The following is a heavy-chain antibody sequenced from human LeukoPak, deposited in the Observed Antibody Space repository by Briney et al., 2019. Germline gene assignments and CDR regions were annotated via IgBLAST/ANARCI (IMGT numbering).Heavy chain of an antibody. V-gene: IGHV1-2*02. Sequence: GASVKVSRKASGYTFTGYYMHWVRQAPGQGLEWMGWINPNSGGTNYAQKFQGRVTMTRDTSISTAYMELSRLRSDDTAVYYCARGGWSTSLNWFDPWGQGTLVTVSS. CDR2: INPNSGGT. D-gene: IGHD2-2*01. J-gene: IGHJ5*02. CDR1: GYTFTGYY. CDR3: ARGGWSTSLNWFDP.